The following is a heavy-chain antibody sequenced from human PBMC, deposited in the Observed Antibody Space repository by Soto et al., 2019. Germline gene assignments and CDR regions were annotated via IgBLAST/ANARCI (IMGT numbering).Heavy chain of an antibody. CDR2: MSPNSGNT. V-gene: IGHV1-8*02. D-gene: IGHD2-8*02. J-gene: IGHJ5*01. CDR3: TRASGAETFDF. Sequence: ASVKVSCKASGYTFNNYDINWVRQAPGHGLEWMGWMSPNSGNTGYAQNFQGRVTMTTNTAIGTAYMELRSLRSDDTANYYCTRASGAETFDFWGQGTRVTVS. CDR1: GYTFNNYD.